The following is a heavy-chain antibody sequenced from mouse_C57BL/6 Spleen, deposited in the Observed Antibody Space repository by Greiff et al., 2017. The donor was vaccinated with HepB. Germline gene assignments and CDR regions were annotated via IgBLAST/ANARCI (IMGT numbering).Heavy chain of an antibody. Sequence: EVKLMESGGGLVKPGGSLKLSCAASGFTFSSYAMSWVRQTPEKRLEWVATISDGGSYTYYPDNVKGRFTISRDNAKNNLYLQMSHLKSEDTAMYYCAREGEWLLERFAYWGQGTLVTVSA. CDR1: GFTFSSYA. J-gene: IGHJ3*01. CDR2: ISDGGSYT. CDR3: AREGEWLLERFAY. D-gene: IGHD2-3*01. V-gene: IGHV5-4*01.